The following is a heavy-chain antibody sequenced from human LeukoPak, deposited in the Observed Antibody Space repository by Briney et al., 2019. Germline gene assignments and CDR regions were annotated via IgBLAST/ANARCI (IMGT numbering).Heavy chain of an antibody. Sequence: ASVKVSCKASGYTFTNYGISWVRQAPGQGLEWMGWISAYNGNTNYAQKLQGRVTMTTDTSTSTAYMELRSLRSDDTAVYYCARGARLVSKSYGMDVWGQGTTVTVSS. V-gene: IGHV1-18*04. CDR2: ISAYNGNT. CDR1: GYTFTNYG. CDR3: ARGARLVSKSYGMDV. D-gene: IGHD3-9*01. J-gene: IGHJ6*02.